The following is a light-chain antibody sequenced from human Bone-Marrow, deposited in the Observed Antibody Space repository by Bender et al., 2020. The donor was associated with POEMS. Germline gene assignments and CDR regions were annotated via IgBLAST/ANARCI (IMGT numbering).Light chain of an antibody. CDR2: DTS. Sequence: QALVTQEPSLTVSPGGTVTLTCGSSTGAVTSGHYPYWFQQKPGQAPRTLIYDTSNKHSWTPARFSGSLLGGKAALTLSGAQPEDEADYYCLLSYIDARPVVFGGGTKLTVL. V-gene: IGLV7-46*01. CDR1: TGAVTSGHY. CDR3: LLSYIDARPVV. J-gene: IGLJ2*01.